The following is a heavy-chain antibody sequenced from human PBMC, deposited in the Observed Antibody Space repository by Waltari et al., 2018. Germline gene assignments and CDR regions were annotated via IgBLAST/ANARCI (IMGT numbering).Heavy chain of an antibody. J-gene: IGHJ4*02. CDR2: FDPEDGET. Sequence: QVQLVQSGAEVKKPGASVKVSCKVSGYTLTELSLHWVRQAPGKGLEWMGGFDPEDGETIYAQKFQGRVTMTEDTSTDTAYMELSSLRSEDTAVYYCATAFDKSLRWLSVLAFDYWGQGTLVTVSS. CDR1: GYTLTELS. D-gene: IGHD6-19*01. CDR3: ATAFDKSLRWLSVLAFDY. V-gene: IGHV1-24*01.